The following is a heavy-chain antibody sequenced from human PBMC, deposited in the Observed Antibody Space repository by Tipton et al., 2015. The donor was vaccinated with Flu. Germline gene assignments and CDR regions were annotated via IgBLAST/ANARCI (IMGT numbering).Heavy chain of an antibody. CDR3: ARRDYSNYVSEPKNWFDP. D-gene: IGHD4-11*01. Sequence: TLSLTCTVSGGSISSRNWWTWVRQAPGKGPEWIAKVHHDGTTGYSPSLRSRVTISIDKSKNQFSLRMNSVTAADTAVYYCARRDYSNYVSEPKNWFDPWGQGTLVTVSS. J-gene: IGHJ5*02. CDR1: GGSISSRNW. CDR2: VHHDGTT. V-gene: IGHV4-4*02.